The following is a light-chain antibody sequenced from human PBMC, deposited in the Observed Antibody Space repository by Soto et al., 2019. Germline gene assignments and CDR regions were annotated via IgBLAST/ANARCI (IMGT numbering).Light chain of an antibody. V-gene: IGKV1-39*01. CDR3: QQTYSTPRGA. J-gene: IGKJ1*01. CDR1: ESIRNN. CDR2: AAS. Sequence: DIQMTQSPSSLSASVGDRVTITCRASESIRNNLNWYQQKPGKAPKLLIYAASTLQSGVPSRFSGGGSGTEFTLTIGSLQPEDFTTDYCQQTYSTPRGAFGQGTKVEFK.